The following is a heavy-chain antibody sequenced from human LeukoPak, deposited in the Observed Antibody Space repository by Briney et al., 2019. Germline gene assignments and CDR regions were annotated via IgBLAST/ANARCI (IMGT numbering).Heavy chain of an antibody. CDR1: GYTFSSCA. J-gene: IGHJ6*03. Sequence: GASVKVSCNASGYTFSSCALNWGRQPTGQGLEGMGWINANTGNPTYYQRFTGRWIFFSDTSVSTTYLHISSLKPEDSAIYYCARTIAVAGYMDLWGKGTTVTVSS. CDR3: ARTIAVAGYMDL. CDR2: INANTGNP. V-gene: IGHV7-4-1*02. D-gene: IGHD6-19*01.